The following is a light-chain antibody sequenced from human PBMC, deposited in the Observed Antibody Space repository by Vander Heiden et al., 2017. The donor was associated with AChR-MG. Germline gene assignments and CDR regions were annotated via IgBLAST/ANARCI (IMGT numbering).Light chain of an antibody. J-gene: IGKJ1*01. V-gene: IGKV1-39*01. CDR2: ATS. CDR1: QTINNH. Sequence: DIQMTQSPSSLSPSVGDRVTITCRASQTINNHLNWYQQTPGNASKLLIYATSTLESWVPSRFSGRGYGTEFTLTITSLQPEDFATYYCQQSYNEPRTFGQGTRLEI. CDR3: QQSYNEPRT.